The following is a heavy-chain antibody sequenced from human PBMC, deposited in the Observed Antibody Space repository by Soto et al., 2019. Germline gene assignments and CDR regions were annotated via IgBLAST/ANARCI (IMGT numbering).Heavy chain of an antibody. V-gene: IGHV1-3*01. CDR3: ARDSIPWSGYYTYYYYGMDV. Sequence: ASVKVSCKASGYTFTSYAMHWVRQAPGQRLEWMGWINAGNGNTKYSQKFQGRVTITRDTSASTVYMELSSLRSEDTAVYYCARDSIPWSGYYTYYYYGMDVWGQGTTVTVSS. J-gene: IGHJ6*02. D-gene: IGHD3-3*01. CDR1: GYTFTSYA. CDR2: INAGNGNT.